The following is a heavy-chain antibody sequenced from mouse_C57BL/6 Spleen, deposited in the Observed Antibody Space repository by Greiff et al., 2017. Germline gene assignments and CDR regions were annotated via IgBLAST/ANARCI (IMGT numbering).Heavy chain of an antibody. CDR1: GFTFTDYY. Sequence: DVKLVESGGGLVQPGGSLSLSCAASGFTFTDYYMSWVRQPPGKALEWLGFIRNKANGYTTEYSASVKGRFTISRDNSQSILYLQMHALRAEDSATYYCARPPGSSYGDWYFDVWGTGTTVTVSS. CDR3: ARPPGSSYGDWYFDV. D-gene: IGHD1-1*01. V-gene: IGHV7-3*01. CDR2: IRNKANGYTT. J-gene: IGHJ1*03.